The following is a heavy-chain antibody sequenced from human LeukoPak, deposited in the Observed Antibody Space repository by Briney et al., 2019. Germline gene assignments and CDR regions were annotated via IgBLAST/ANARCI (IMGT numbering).Heavy chain of an antibody. CDR2: IRYDGSNK. Sequence: QTGGSLRLSCAASGSTFSSYGMHWVRQAPGKGLEWVAFIRYDGSNKYYADSVKGRFTISRDNSKNTLYLQMNSLRAEDTAVYYCAKGNSGYAHDWFDPWGQGTLVTVSS. D-gene: IGHD5-12*01. V-gene: IGHV3-30*02. J-gene: IGHJ5*02. CDR1: GSTFSSYG. CDR3: AKGNSGYAHDWFDP.